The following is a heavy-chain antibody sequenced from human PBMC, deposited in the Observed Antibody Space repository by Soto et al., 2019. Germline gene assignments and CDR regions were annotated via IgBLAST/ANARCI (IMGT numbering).Heavy chain of an antibody. CDR2: IWYDGSNK. V-gene: IGHV3-33*01. CDR1: GFTFSSYG. D-gene: IGHD3-10*01. J-gene: IGHJ6*02. CDR3: ARDQALLWFGEFVAPGYYYGMAV. Sequence: QVQLVESGGGVVQPGRSLRLSCVGSGFTFSSYGMHWVRQAPGKGLEWVAVIWYDGSNKYYADSVKGRFTISRDNSKNTLDLQMNSLRAEYTAVYYCARDQALLWFGEFVAPGYYYGMAVWGQGTTVTVSS.